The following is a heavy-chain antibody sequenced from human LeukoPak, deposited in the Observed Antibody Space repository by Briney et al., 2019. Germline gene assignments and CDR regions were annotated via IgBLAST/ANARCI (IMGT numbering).Heavy chain of an antibody. D-gene: IGHD3-16*02. Sequence: SETLSLTCAVSGGSISSGGYSWIWIRQPPGKGLEWIGYIYHSGSTYYNPSLKSRVTISVDRSKNQFSLKLSSVTAADTAVYYCARGALNDYVWGSYRYYFDYWGQGTLVTVSS. CDR2: IYHSGST. V-gene: IGHV4-30-2*01. CDR3: ARGALNDYVWGSYRYYFDY. CDR1: GGSISSGGYS. J-gene: IGHJ4*02.